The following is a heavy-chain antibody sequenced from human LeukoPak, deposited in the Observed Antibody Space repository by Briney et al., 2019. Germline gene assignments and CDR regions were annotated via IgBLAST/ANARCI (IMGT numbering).Heavy chain of an antibody. CDR1: GYTFTSYY. CDR2: INPSGGST. D-gene: IGHD2-2*01. CDR3: ARAVPAAYDY. V-gene: IGHV1-46*01. Sequence: GASVKVSCKASGYTFTSYYMHWVRQAPGQGLEWMGIINPSGGSTSYAQNFQGRITMTRDTSTSTVYMELSSLRSEDTAVYYCARAVPAAYDYWGQGTLVTVSS. J-gene: IGHJ4*02.